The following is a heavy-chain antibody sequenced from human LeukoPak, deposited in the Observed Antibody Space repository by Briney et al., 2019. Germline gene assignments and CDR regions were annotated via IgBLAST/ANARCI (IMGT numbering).Heavy chain of an antibody. CDR2: IWYDGSNK. D-gene: IGHD2-15*01. CDR3: ARETNGSED. J-gene: IGHJ4*02. CDR1: GFTFSSYG. V-gene: IGHV3-33*01. Sequence: PGGSLRLSCAASGFTFSSYGMHWVRQAPGKGLEWVAVIWYDGSNKYYADSVKGRFTISRDNSKNTLYLRMNSLRAEDTAVYYCARETNGSEDWGQGTLVTVSS.